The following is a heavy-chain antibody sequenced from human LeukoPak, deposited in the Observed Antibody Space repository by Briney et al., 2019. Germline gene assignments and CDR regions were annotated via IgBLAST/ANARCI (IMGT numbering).Heavy chain of an antibody. D-gene: IGHD6-13*01. V-gene: IGHV5-51*01. CDR2: IYPGDSDP. CDR1: GYTFTTYW. CDR3: ARHGLGSSWFGFDY. Sequence: GESLKISCKGSGYTFTTYWIGWVRQMPGKGLEWVGIIYPGDSDPRYSPSFQGQVIISADKSISTAYLQWSSLKASDSAMYYCARHGLGSSWFGFDYWGQGTLVTVSS. J-gene: IGHJ4*02.